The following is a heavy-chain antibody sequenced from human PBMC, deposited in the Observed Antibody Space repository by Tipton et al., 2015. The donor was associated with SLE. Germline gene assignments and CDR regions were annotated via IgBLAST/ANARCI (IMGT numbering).Heavy chain of an antibody. CDR1: GGSFSGYY. V-gene: IGHV4-34*12. Sequence: GLVKPSETLSLTCAVYGGSFSGYYWTWIRQPPGKGLEWIAEIIHSGVTNYNPSLRSRVTISVGMSKNQVSLKLSSVTAADTAVYYCARVAPTEVFDYWGQGTLVTVSS. CDR3: ARVAPTEVFDY. D-gene: IGHD1-1*01. J-gene: IGHJ4*02. CDR2: IIHSGVT.